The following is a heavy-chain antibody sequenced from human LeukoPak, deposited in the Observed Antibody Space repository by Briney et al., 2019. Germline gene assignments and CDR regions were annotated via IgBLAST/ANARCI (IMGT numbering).Heavy chain of an antibody. J-gene: IGHJ4*02. Sequence: HPGGSLRLSCAASGFTFSRYGVHWVRQAPGKGLEWVAVMYSDGSTTFYGDSVKGRFTISRDNTKNTLFLQMNSLRADDTAVYYCARLVVTGIDYWGQGALVTVSS. CDR3: ARLVVTGIDY. V-gene: IGHV3-30*12. CDR1: GFTFSRYG. CDR2: MYSDGSTT. D-gene: IGHD2-21*02.